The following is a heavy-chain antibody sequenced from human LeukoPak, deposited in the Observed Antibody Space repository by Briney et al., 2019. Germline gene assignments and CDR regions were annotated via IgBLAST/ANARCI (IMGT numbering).Heavy chain of an antibody. D-gene: IGHD1-14*01. V-gene: IGHV3-33*01. CDR3: ARNNGDRADAFDI. CDR2: IWYDGSNK. J-gene: IGHJ3*02. Sequence: GGSLRLSCAASGFTFSSYGMHWVRQAPGKGLEWVAVIWYDGSNKDYTASGKGRFTISRDNSKNTLYLQMNSLRVEDTAVYCCARNNGDRADAFDIWGQGTMVTVSS. CDR1: GFTFSSYG.